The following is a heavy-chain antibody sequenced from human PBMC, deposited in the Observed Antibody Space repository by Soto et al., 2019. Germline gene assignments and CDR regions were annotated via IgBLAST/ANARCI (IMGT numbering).Heavy chain of an antibody. CDR3: AREVVVITYDAFDI. CDR2: ISSSSSTI. J-gene: IGHJ3*02. V-gene: IGHV3-48*02. D-gene: IGHD3-22*01. CDR1: GFTFSSYS. Sequence: GGSLSLSCAASGFTFSSYSMNWVRQAPGKGLEWVSYISSSSSTIYYADSVKGRFTISRDNTKNSLYLQMNSLRDEDTAVYYCAREVVVITYDAFDIWGQGTMVTVSS.